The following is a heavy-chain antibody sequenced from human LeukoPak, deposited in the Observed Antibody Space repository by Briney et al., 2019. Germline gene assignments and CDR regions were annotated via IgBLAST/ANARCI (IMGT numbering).Heavy chain of an antibody. V-gene: IGHV4-39*01. CDR3: ARAYYYASSAFDI. Sequence: SETLSLTCTVSGGSISSNTYYWDWIRQPPEKGLEGIGSIYYGGSTYYNPSLKSRVIISVDTSKNQFSLKLSSVTAADTAVYYCARAYYYASSAFDIWGQGTMVTVSS. CDR2: IYYGGST. CDR1: GGSISSNTYY. J-gene: IGHJ3*02. D-gene: IGHD3-22*01.